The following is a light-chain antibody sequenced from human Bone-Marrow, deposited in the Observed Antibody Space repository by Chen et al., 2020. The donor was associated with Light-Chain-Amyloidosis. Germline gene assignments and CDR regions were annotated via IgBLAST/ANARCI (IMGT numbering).Light chain of an antibody. CDR1: NIGRKS. CDR3: QVWDSSSDHVV. CDR2: DDR. Sequence: SYVLNQPPSVSVAPGQKAWNTCGGNNIGRKSVHWYQQKPGQAPILVVYDDRERPSGIPGRFSGSNFGNTATLTVSRVEAGDEADYYCQVWDSSSDHVVFGGGTKLTVL. V-gene: IGLV3-21*02. J-gene: IGLJ2*01.